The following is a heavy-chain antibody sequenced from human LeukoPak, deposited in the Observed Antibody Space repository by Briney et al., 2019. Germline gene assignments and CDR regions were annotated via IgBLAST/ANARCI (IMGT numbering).Heavy chain of an antibody. CDR1: GFTFSSYS. CDR3: ASLRFLEWSSDY. Sequence: GGSLRLSCAASGFTFSSYSMNWVRQAPGKGLEWVSSISSSSSYIYYADSVKGRFTISRDNAKNSLYLQMNSLRAEDTAVYYCASLRFLEWSSDYWGQGPLVTVSS. CDR2: ISSSSSYI. J-gene: IGHJ4*02. D-gene: IGHD3-3*01. V-gene: IGHV3-21*01.